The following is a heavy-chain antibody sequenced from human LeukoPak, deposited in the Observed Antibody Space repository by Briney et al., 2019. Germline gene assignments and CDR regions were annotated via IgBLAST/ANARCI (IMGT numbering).Heavy chain of an antibody. CDR3: ARDLTYYDFWSGYSQLDY. V-gene: IGHV1-2*02. CDR1: GYTFTGYY. J-gene: IGHJ4*02. D-gene: IGHD3-3*01. CDR2: INPNSGGT. Sequence: ASVKVSCKASGYTFTGYYMHWVRQAPGQGLEWMGWINPNSGGTNYAQKFQGRVTVTRDTSISTAYMELSRLRSDDTAVYYCARDLTYYDFWSGYSQLDYWGQGTLVTVSS.